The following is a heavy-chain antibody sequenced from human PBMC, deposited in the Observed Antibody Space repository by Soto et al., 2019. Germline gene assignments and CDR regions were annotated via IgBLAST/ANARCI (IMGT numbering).Heavy chain of an antibody. CDR2: IYYSGST. D-gene: IGHD2-15*01. V-gene: IGHV4-59*12. Sequence: SETLSLTCTVSGGSISSYYWSWIRQPPGKGLEWIGYIYYSGSTNYNPSLKSRVTISVDTSKNQFSLKLSSVTAADTAVYYCASTVVVVAARGLDWFDPWGQGTLVTVSS. CDR1: GGSISSYY. CDR3: ASTVVVVAARGLDWFDP. J-gene: IGHJ5*02.